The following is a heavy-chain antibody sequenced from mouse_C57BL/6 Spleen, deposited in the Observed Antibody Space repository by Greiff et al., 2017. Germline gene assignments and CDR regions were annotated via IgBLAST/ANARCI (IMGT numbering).Heavy chain of an antibody. CDR2: INPNNGCT. J-gene: IGHJ4*01. V-gene: IGHV1-22*01. CDR1: GYTFTDYN. D-gene: IGHD1-1*01. CDR3: ARRGSSYHYYAMDY. Sequence: EVKLMESGPELVKPGASVKMSCKASGYTFTDYNMPWVKQSHGKSLEWIGYINPNNGCTSYNQKFKGKATLTVNKSSSTAYMELRSLTSEDSAVYYCARRGSSYHYYAMDYWGQGTSVTVSS.